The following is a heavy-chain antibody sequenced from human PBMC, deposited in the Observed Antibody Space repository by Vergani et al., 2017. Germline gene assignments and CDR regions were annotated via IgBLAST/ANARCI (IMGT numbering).Heavy chain of an antibody. V-gene: IGHV4-4*03. CDR2: ICHTEDT. CDR1: GDSISSNNC. J-gene: IGHJ4*02. D-gene: IGHD2-2*02. CDR3: ATIGYRRWGYYFDY. Sequence: QVQLQESGPGLVKPPGTLSLTCAVSGDSISSNNCWTWVRQPPGKGLEWIGEICHTEDTKYSPSLKRRVTVSVDVSRNLFSLRLNYVTAADTAVYYCATIGYRRWGYYFDYWGQGILVTVSS.